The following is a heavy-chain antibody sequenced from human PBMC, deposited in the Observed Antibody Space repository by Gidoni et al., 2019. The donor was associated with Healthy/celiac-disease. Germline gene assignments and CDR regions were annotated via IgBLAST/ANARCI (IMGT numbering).Heavy chain of an antibody. CDR1: GGPFSSYA. V-gene: IGHV1-69*01. D-gene: IGHD6-19*01. CDR2: IIPIFGTA. CDR3: ARVGSSGWYVGYFDY. J-gene: IGHJ4*02. Sequence: QVQRVQSGAGEKKTGSWVKVACKAYGGPFSSYAISWVRQAPGQGLEWMGGIIPIFGTANYAQKFQGRVTITADDSTSTADMALSSLRSEDTAVSYCARVGSSGWYVGYFDYWGQGTLVTVSS.